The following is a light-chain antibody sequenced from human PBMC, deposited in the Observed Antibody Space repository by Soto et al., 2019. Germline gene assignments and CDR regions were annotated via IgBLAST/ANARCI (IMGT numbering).Light chain of an antibody. Sequence: DIQMTQSPSSLSASVGDRVTITCRASQSISSYLNWYQQKPGKAPKLLIYASSSLQSGVPSRFSGSGSGTDFTHTISSLQPEDFATYYCQQSYSTPRTTFGGGTKVEIK. CDR1: QSISSY. J-gene: IGKJ4*01. V-gene: IGKV1-39*01. CDR3: QQSYSTPRTT. CDR2: ASS.